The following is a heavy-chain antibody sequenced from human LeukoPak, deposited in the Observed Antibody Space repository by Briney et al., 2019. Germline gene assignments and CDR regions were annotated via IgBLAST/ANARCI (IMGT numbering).Heavy chain of an antibody. V-gene: IGHV4-4*07. CDR3: ARTLRGVTLDY. CDR1: GGSISSYY. D-gene: IGHD3-10*01. J-gene: IGHJ4*02. CDR2: IYTSGST. Sequence: PSETLSLTCTVSGGSISSYYWSWVRQPAGKGLEWIGRIYTSGSTNYNPSLKSGGTISVDKTKNQYSLKLSSVTAADTAVYYCARTLRGVTLDYWGQGTLVTVSS.